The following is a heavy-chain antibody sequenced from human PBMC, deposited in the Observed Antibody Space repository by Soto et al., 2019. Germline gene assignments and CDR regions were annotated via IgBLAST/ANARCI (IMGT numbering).Heavy chain of an antibody. CDR2: IYYSGST. V-gene: IGHV4-31*03. Sequence: QVQLQESGPGLVKPSQTLSLTCTVSGGSISSGGYYWSWIRQHPGKGLEWIGYIYYSGSTYYNPSLKSRVTISVDTSKNQFSLKLSSVTAADTAVYYCARSIVVVPAAILTRYYMDVWGKGTTVTVSS. J-gene: IGHJ6*03. CDR3: ARSIVVVPAAILTRYYMDV. CDR1: GGSISSGGYY. D-gene: IGHD2-2*01.